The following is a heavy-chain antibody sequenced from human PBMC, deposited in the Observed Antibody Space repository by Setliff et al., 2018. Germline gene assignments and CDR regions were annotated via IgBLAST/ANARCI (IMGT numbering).Heavy chain of an antibody. D-gene: IGHD1-1*01. Sequence: GESLKISCAASGFTFSNFGMNWVRQAPGKGLGWVSSISGSGTYTYTADSVKGRFTISRDNAKNSLYLQMNSLGAEDTAVYFCARHNTNLQPNDYWGQGTLVTVSS. V-gene: IGHV3-21*01. CDR3: ARHNTNLQPNDY. CDR2: ISGSGTYT. CDR1: GFTFSNFG. J-gene: IGHJ4*02.